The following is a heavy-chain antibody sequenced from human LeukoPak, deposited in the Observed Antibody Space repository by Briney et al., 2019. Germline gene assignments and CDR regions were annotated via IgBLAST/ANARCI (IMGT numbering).Heavy chain of an antibody. CDR3: ARGIAARPPWFDP. Sequence: PSETLSLTCAVYGGSFSGYYWSWIRQPPGKGLEWIGELNHSGSTNYNPSLKSRVTISVDTSKNQFSLKLSSVTAADTAVYYCARGIAARPPWFDPWGQGTLVTVSS. V-gene: IGHV4-34*01. D-gene: IGHD6-6*01. CDR2: LNHSGST. J-gene: IGHJ5*02. CDR1: GGSFSGYY.